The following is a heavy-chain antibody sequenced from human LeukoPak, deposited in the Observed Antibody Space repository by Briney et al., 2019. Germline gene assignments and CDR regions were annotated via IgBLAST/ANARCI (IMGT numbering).Heavy chain of an antibody. V-gene: IGHV3-21*01. CDR1: GFTFSGSA. D-gene: IGHD5-18*01. CDR2: ISSSSSYI. CDR3: AGGYSYGRRNDAFDI. J-gene: IGHJ3*02. Sequence: GGSLRLSCAASGFTFSGSAMHWVRQASGKGLEWVSSISSSSSYIYYADSVKGRFTISRDNAKNSLYLQMNSLRAEDTAVYYCAGGYSYGRRNDAFDIWGQGTMVTVSS.